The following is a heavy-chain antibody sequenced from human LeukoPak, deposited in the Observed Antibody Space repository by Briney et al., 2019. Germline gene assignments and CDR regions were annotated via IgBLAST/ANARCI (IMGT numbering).Heavy chain of an antibody. CDR3: ARDWGITGTPDAFDI. Sequence: GGSLRLSCAASGFTFSSYSMNWVRQAPGKGLEWVSSISSSSSYIYYADSVKGRFTISRDNAKNSLYLQMNSLRAEDTAVYYCARDWGITGTPDAFDIWGQGTMVTVSS. V-gene: IGHV3-21*01. CDR1: GFTFSSYS. J-gene: IGHJ3*02. D-gene: IGHD1-20*01. CDR2: ISSSSSYI.